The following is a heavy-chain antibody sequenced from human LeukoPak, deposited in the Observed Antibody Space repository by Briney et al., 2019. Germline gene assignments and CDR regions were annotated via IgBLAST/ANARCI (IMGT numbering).Heavy chain of an antibody. V-gene: IGHV1-2*06. CDR1: GYAFTGYY. CDR3: ARGPPYYYDSSGYPY. Sequence: ASVKASCKASGYAFTGYYMHWVRQAPGQGLEWMGRINPNSGGTNYAQKFQGRVTMTRDTSISTAYMELSRLRSDDTAVYYCARGPPYYYDSSGYPYWGQGTLVTVSS. J-gene: IGHJ4*02. CDR2: INPNSGGT. D-gene: IGHD3-22*01.